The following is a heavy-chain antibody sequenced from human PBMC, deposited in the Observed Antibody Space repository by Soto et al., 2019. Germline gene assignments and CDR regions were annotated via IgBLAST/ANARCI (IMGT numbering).Heavy chain of an antibody. Sequence: QVQLLQSGAEVKKPGASVKLSCKVSGYSLSELSMHWVRQAPGKGLEWMGGFDPEDGETFYAHTFQGRGTMTEDPSTDTGDMELSSLTSEDTAIYYCATVKVVLLATGYTLDVWGQGTTVTVSS. D-gene: IGHD2-2*01. CDR1: GYSLSELS. CDR3: ATVKVVLLATGYTLDV. J-gene: IGHJ6*02. CDR2: FDPEDGET. V-gene: IGHV1-24*01.